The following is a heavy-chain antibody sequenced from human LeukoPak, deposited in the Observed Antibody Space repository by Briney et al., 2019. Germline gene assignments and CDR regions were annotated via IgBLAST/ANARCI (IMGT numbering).Heavy chain of an antibody. D-gene: IGHD5-12*01. CDR3: NGGGDSGYGNFDY. V-gene: IGHV3-9*01. Sequence: GGSLRLSCAVSGFTFDDYAMHWVRQVPGKGLECVSGINWNSDSIGYADSVKGRFTTSRDNVKNSLYLQMNSLRAEDTAFYAINGGGDSGYGNFDYWGQGTLVTVSP. CDR1: GFTFDDYA. J-gene: IGHJ4*02. CDR2: INWNSDSI.